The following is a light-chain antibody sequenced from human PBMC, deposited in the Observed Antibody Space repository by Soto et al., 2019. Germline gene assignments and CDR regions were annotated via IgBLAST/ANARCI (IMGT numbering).Light chain of an antibody. CDR3: QQYGTSPWT. Sequence: EIVLTQSPGTLSLFPGERATLSCRATQSVNSDYLAWYQQKPGQAPRLLIYIASRRATGIPDRFSGSGSGTDFTLTINILEPEDVAVYYCQQYGTSPWTFGQGTKVEIK. V-gene: IGKV3-20*01. CDR2: IAS. J-gene: IGKJ1*01. CDR1: QSVNSDY.